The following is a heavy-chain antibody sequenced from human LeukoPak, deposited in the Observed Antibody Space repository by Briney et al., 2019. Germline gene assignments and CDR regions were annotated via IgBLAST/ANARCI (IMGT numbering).Heavy chain of an antibody. CDR3: ARDGDSSGLSPFDY. CDR2: IIPIFGTA. D-gene: IGHD6-19*01. V-gene: IGHV1-69*01. J-gene: IGHJ4*02. Sequence: SVKVSCRASGGTFSSYAISWVRQAPGQGLEWMGGIIPIFGTANYAQKFQGRVTITADESTSTAYMELSSLRSEDTAVYYCARDGDSSGLSPFDYWGQGTLVTVSS. CDR1: GGTFSSYA.